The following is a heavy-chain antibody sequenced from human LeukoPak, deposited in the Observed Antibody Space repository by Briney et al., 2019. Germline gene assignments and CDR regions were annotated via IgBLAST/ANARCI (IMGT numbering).Heavy chain of an antibody. V-gene: IGHV1-69*06. D-gene: IGHD6-13*01. CDR1: GGTFISYA. CDR2: IIPMFNTT. CDR3: VEGGIAPLNWFDP. Sequence: SVKVSCKASGGTFISYAISWVRQAPGQGLEWMGGIIPMFNTTKYAQKFQDRVTITADKSTSTAYMELSSLRSEDTAVYYCVEGGIAPLNWFDPWGQGTLVTVSS. J-gene: IGHJ5*02.